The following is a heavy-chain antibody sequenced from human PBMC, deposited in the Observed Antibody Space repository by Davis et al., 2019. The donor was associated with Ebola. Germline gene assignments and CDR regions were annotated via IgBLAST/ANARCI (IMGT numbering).Heavy chain of an antibody. D-gene: IGHD2-21*02. V-gene: IGHV3-21*01. CDR1: GFTFSSKS. Sequence: GGSLRLSCAASGFTFSSKSMNWVRQAPGKGLEWASFISSSSNYIYYADSVKGRFTVSRDNAKNSLYLQMNSLRAEDTAVYYCVRDPALVVTGGGWFFGLWGRGTLVTVSS. CDR2: ISSSSNYI. CDR3: VRDPALVVTGGGWFFGL. J-gene: IGHJ2*01.